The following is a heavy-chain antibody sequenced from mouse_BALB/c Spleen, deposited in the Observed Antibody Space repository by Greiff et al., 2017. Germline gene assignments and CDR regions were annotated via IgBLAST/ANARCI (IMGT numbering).Heavy chain of an antibody. J-gene: IGHJ4*01. CDR1: GFTFTDYY. CDR2: IRNKANGYTT. CDR3: ARDLRLREGAMDY. D-gene: IGHD1-2*01. Sequence: DVMLVESGGGLVQPGGSLRLSCATSGFTFTDYYMSWVRQPPGKALEWLGFIRNKANGYTTEYSASVKGRFTISRDNSQSILYLQMNTLRAEDSATYYCARDLRLREGAMDYWGQGTSVTVSS. V-gene: IGHV7-3*02.